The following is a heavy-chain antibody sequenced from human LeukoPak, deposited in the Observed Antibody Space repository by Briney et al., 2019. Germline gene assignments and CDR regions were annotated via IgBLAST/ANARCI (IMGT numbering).Heavy chain of an antibody. D-gene: IGHD3-10*01. CDR1: GFTFSDQY. CDR2: ISSSSTYT. V-gene: IGHV3-11*03. Sequence: GGSLRLSCVASGFTFSDQYMSWLRQVPGKGLEWVSYISSSSTYTNYAGSVKGRCTISRDNAKNSVYLQMNSLRAEDTAVYYCVSGAGSYYPFDFWGQGTQVTVSS. CDR3: VSGAGSYYPFDF. J-gene: IGHJ4*02.